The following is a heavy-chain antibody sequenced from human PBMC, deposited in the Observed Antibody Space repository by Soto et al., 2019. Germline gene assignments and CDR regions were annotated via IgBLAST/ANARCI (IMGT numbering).Heavy chain of an antibody. V-gene: IGHV3-53*01. CDR2: TYTGGYT. J-gene: IGHJ4*02. CDR1: GFIVTDYY. Sequence: WRSLRLSCAASGFIVTDYYINSVRQAPRKRLEWVSVTYTGGYTYYADSVKGRFTISPDTSKNTLYLQMNSLRAQDTAGYYCAREVFGTYFDYWGQATMVXV. CDR3: AREVFGTYFDY. D-gene: IGHD1-20*01.